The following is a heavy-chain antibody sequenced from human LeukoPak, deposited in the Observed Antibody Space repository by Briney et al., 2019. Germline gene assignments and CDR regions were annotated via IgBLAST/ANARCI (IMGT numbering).Heavy chain of an antibody. CDR2: IYYSGST. D-gene: IGHD2-15*01. V-gene: IGHV4-59*08. J-gene: IGHJ4*02. Sequence: SETLSLTCTVSGGSISSYYWSWIRQPPGKGLEWIGYIYYSGSTNYNPSLKSRVTISVDTSKNQFSLKLSSVTAADTAVYYCARATGSRIGYCSGGSCYPFDYWGQGTLVTVSS. CDR1: GGSISSYY. CDR3: ARATGSRIGYCSGGSCYPFDY.